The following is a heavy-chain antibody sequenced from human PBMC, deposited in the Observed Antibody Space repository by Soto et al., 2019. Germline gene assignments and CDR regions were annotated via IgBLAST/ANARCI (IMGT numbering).Heavy chain of an antibody. Sequence: QVQLVESGGGEVQPGRSLTISCAASGFTFSTYGMHWVRQTPGKGLEWVAVISYDGTNKFYSDSVKGRFTISRDNFKNTLTMQMNSMRADDTAVYSCSKDLPSYCDDDYYCYGMDVWCLGARVTVSS. CDR2: ISYDGTNK. J-gene: IGHJ6*02. CDR1: GFTFSTYG. CDR3: SKDLPSYCDDDYYCYGMDV. D-gene: IGHD2-21*01. V-gene: IGHV3-30*18.